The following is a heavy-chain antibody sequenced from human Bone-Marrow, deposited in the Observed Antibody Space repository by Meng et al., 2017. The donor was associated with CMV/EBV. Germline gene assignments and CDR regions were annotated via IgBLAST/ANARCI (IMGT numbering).Heavy chain of an antibody. CDR2: INHSGST. Sequence: SETLSLTCAVYGGSFSGYYWSWIRQPPGKGLEWIGEINHSGSTNYNPSLKSRVTISVDTSKNQFSLKLSSVTAADTAVYYCARVGWFGDLLYFDDWGQGTTVTVSS. D-gene: IGHD3-10*01. J-gene: IGHJ4*02. CDR1: GGSFSGYY. CDR3: ARVGWFGDLLYFDD. V-gene: IGHV4-34*01.